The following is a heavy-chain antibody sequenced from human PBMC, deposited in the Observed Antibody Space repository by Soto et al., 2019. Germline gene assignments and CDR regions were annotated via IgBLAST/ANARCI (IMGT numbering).Heavy chain of an antibody. D-gene: IGHD2-8*01. Sequence: QVQLVQSGAEVKKPGASVKVSCKASGYTFTSYDINWVRQATGQGLEWMGWMNPNSGNTGYAQKFQGRVTMTRNTATNTANMELSSLRAEDTAVYYCAREVSHWFDPWGQGTLVTVSS. CDR3: AREVSHWFDP. V-gene: IGHV1-8*01. CDR1: GYTFTSYD. J-gene: IGHJ5*02. CDR2: MNPNSGNT.